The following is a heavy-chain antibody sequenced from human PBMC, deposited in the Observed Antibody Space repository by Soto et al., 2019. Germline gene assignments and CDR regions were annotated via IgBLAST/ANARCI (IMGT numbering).Heavy chain of an antibody. CDR1: GGSISSSSYY. V-gene: IGHV4-39*01. Sequence: PSETLSLTCTVSGGSISSSSYYWGWIRQPPGKGLEWIGSIYYSGTTYYNPSLKSRVTISVETSKNQFSLKLSSVTAADTAVFYCARHRGYYEILTGYYTEINFDYWGQGTLGTVST. J-gene: IGHJ4*02. CDR3: ARHRGYYEILTGYYTEINFDY. CDR2: IYYSGTT. D-gene: IGHD3-9*01.